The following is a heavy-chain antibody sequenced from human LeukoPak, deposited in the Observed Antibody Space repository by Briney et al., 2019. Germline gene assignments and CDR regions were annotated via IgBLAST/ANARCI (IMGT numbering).Heavy chain of an antibody. CDR3: ARGNSFWSGYSRTRFDY. V-gene: IGHV4-34*01. Sequence: SETLSLTCAVYGGSFSGYYWSWIRQPPGKGLEWIGEINHSGSTNYNPSLKSRVTISVDTSKNQFSLKLSSVTAADTAVYYCARGNSFWSGYSRTRFDYWGQGTLVTVSS. J-gene: IGHJ4*02. D-gene: IGHD3-3*01. CDR2: INHSGST. CDR1: GGSFSGYY.